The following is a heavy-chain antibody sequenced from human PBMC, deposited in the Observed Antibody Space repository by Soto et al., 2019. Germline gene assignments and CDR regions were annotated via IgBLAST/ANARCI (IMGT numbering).Heavy chain of an antibody. CDR2: IYHRGST. J-gene: IGHJ4*02. CDR1: GGSIRSSNW. D-gene: IGHD6-6*01. Sequence: QVQLQESGPGLVKPSGTLSLTCAVSGGSIRSSNWWSWVRQPPGKGLECIGAIYHRGSTNYNPSLTSRVAISVDTSENQFSLKLSSVTAADTAVYYCARVGKAADRHLYFDYWGQGTLVTFAS. V-gene: IGHV4-4*02. CDR3: ARVGKAADRHLYFDY.